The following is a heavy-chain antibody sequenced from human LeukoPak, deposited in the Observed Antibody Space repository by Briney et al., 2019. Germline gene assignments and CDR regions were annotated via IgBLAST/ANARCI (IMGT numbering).Heavy chain of an antibody. CDR2: ISSSSSYI. Sequence: GSLRLSCAASGFTFSSYAMSWVRQAPGKGLEWVSSISSSSSYIYYADSVKGRFTISRDNAKNSLYLQMNSLRAEDTAVYYCARITIFGYFDYWGQGTLVTVSS. V-gene: IGHV3-21*01. D-gene: IGHD3-3*01. CDR1: GFTFSSYA. CDR3: ARITIFGYFDY. J-gene: IGHJ4*02.